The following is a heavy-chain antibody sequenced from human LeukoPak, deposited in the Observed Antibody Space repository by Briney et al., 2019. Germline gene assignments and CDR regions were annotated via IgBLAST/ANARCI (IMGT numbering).Heavy chain of an antibody. Sequence: SETLSLTCAVYGGSFSGYYWSWIRQPPGKGLEWIGAINHSGSTNYSPSLTRRVTISEDTSKNQFSLKLRSVTAAYTAVYYCARGLATTPRAFDYWGQGTPVTVSS. J-gene: IGHJ4*02. CDR1: GGSFSGYY. CDR3: ARGLATTPRAFDY. V-gene: IGHV4-34*01. CDR2: INHSGST. D-gene: IGHD5-24*01.